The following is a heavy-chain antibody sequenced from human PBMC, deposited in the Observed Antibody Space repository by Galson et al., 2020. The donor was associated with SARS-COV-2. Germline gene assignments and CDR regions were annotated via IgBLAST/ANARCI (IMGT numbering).Heavy chain of an antibody. CDR1: GFTFSSFA. V-gene: IGHV3-23*01. Sequence: GESLKISCACSGFTFSSFAMGWVRQAPGKGLEWVSVISVSGDDTYYGDSVKGRFTISRDNSRNSLYLQMNSLRADDTAVYYCAKDIRGAAATGSYAVEYWGQGTLVTVAS. CDR3: AKDIRGAAATGSYAVEY. D-gene: IGHD6-13*01. CDR2: ISVSGDDT. J-gene: IGHJ4*02.